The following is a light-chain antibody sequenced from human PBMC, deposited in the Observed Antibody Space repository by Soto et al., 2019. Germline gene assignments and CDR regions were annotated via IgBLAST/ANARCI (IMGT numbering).Light chain of an antibody. CDR3: QQYSVSKRT. CDR2: RAS. CDR1: QSVSRC. V-gene: IGKV3-20*01. J-gene: IGKJ1*01. Sequence: IGLTQSPSTLSLSPGERATLSCRASQSVSRCLAWYQQKPGKAPKLLIYRASSRASGIAYRFSGSGSGTDFTLTISRLQPDDFAAYYCQQYSVSKRTFGQGTKGDIK.